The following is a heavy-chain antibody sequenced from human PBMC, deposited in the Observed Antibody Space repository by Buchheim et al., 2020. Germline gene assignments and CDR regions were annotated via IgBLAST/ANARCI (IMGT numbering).Heavy chain of an antibody. CDR3: ARGLGGNPPSF. D-gene: IGHD4-23*01. Sequence: QVQLQESGPGLVKPSETLSLTCTVSSASISSYFWSWIRQSPGRGLEWIGYIPYSGSPNYNLSLKSRVTMSVDKAKNQYSLKLTSVTAADSAMYYCARGLGGNPPSFWGPGTL. J-gene: IGHJ4*02. CDR2: IPYSGSP. CDR1: SASISSYF. V-gene: IGHV4-59*01.